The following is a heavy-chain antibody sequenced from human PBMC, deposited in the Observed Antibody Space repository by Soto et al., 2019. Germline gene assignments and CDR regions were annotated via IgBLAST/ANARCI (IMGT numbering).Heavy chain of an antibody. J-gene: IGHJ4*02. D-gene: IGHD3-10*01. CDR3: ARDPYGSGSYYPN. Sequence: GGSLRLSCAASGFTFSSYWMSWVRQAPGKGLEWVANIKQDGSEKYYVDSVKGRFTISRDNAKNSLYLQMNSLRAEDTAVDYCARDPYGSGSYYPNWGQGTLVTVSS. V-gene: IGHV3-7*01. CDR1: GFTFSSYW. CDR2: IKQDGSEK.